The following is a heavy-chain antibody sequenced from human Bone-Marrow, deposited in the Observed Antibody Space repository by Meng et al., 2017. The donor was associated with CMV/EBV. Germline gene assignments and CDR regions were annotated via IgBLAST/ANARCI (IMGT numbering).Heavy chain of an antibody. D-gene: IGHD5-12*01. CDR1: GGTFSSYT. CDR3: ARVIVATLGYYYGMGV. Sequence: SVKVSCKASGGTFSSYTISWVRQAPGQGLEWMGRIIPILGIANYAQKFQGRVTITADKSTSTAYMELSSLRSEDTAVYYCARVIVATLGYYYGMGVWGQGTTVTVSS. J-gene: IGHJ6*02. V-gene: IGHV1-69*02. CDR2: IIPILGIA.